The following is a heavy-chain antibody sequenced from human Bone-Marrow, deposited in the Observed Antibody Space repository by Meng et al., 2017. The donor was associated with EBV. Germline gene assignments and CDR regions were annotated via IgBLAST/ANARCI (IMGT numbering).Heavy chain of an antibody. V-gene: IGHV3-21*04. CDR3: VREQEGGYYFDY. CDR2: ISSSSSYI. Sequence: EVQLVESGGGVFKHGGSLRLSCAASGFTFSSYSMNWVRQAPGKGLEWVSSISSSSSYIYYADSVKGRFTISRDNAKNPLYLQMNSLRAEDTAVYYCVREQEGGYYFDYWGQGTLVTVSS. CDR1: GFTFSSYS. D-gene: IGHD1/OR15-1a*01. J-gene: IGHJ4*02.